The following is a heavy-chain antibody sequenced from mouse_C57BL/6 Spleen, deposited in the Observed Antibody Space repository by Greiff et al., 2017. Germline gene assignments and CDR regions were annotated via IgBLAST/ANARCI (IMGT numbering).Heavy chain of an antibody. CDR2: IDPSDSYT. Sequence: QVQLQQPGAELVKPGASVKLSCKASGYTFTSYWMQWVNQRPGQGLEWIGEIDPSDSYTNYNQKFKGKATLTVDTSYSTAYMQRSSLTSEDSAVYYCARRSGSSGRYYFDYWGQGTTLTVSS. CDR1: GYTFTSYW. D-gene: IGHD1-1*01. V-gene: IGHV1-50*01. J-gene: IGHJ2*01. CDR3: ARRSGSSGRYYFDY.